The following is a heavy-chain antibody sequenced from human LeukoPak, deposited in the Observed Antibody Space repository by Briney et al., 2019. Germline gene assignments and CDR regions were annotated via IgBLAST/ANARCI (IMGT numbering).Heavy chain of an antibody. CDR1: GGTFSSYA. Sequence: ASVKVSCKASGGTFSSYAMSWVRQAPGKGLEWVSAISGSGGSTYYADSVKGRFTISRDNSKNTLYLQMNSLRAEDTAVYYCAKVRVSIAVALKPDFDYWGQGTLVTVSS. D-gene: IGHD6-19*01. CDR2: ISGSGGST. CDR3: AKVRVSIAVALKPDFDY. J-gene: IGHJ4*02. V-gene: IGHV3-23*01.